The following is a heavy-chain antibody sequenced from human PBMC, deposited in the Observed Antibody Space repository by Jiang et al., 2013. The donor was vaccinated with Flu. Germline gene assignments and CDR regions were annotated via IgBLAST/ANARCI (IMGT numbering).Heavy chain of an antibody. D-gene: IGHD2-15*01. CDR2: FDPEDGET. CDR1: YTLTELS. V-gene: IGHV1-24*01. Sequence: YTLTELSMHWVRQAPGKGLEWMGGFDPEDGETIYAQKFQGRVTMTEDTSTDTAYMELSSLRSEDTAVYYCAKGIGADGYYFDYWGQGTTVTVFS. CDR3: AKGIGADGYYFDY. J-gene: IGHJ4*02.